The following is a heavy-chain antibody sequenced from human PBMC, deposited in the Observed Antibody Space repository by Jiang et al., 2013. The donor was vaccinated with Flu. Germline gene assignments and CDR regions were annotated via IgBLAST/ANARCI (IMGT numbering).Heavy chain of an antibody. V-gene: IGHV4-38-2*01. Sequence: SGSGLVKPSETLSLTCAVSGYPISSGYYWGWIRQPPGKGLEWIGSIYHSGSTYYNPSLKSRVTISVDTSKNQFSLKLSSVTAADTAVYYCARPYPVAGDAFDIWGQGTMVTVS. CDR2: IYHSGST. J-gene: IGHJ3*02. CDR1: GYPISSGYY. CDR3: ARPYPVAGDAFDI. D-gene: IGHD6-19*01.